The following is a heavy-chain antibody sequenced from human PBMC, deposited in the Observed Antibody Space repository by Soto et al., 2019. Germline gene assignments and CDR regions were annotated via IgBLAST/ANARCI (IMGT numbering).Heavy chain of an antibody. D-gene: IGHD6-13*01. CDR3: AKDMRGGSSSSRYYYDLDV. CDR2: ISWNSGTI. J-gene: IGHJ6*02. V-gene: IGHV3-9*01. Sequence: EVQLVESGGGLVQPGRSLRLSCAASGFTFDDYAMHWVRQAPGKGLEWVSGISWNSGTIVYADSVKGRFTISRDNAKNSLYLQMNSLGGEETALYYCAKDMRGGSSSSRYYYDLDVWGQGTTVTVSS. CDR1: GFTFDDYA.